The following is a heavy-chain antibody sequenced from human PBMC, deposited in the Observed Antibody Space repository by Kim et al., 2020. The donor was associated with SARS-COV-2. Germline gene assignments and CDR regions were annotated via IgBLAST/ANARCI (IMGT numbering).Heavy chain of an antibody. Sequence: ASVKVSCKASGYTFSSYGLSWVRQAPGQGLEWMGWISPYNGNTKYAQKFQGRVTLTTDTSTNTAYMELRGLRPDDTAGYYCARDQDGASWWGSYYYSYAM. CDR2: ISPYNGNT. CDR3: ARDQDGASWWGSYYYSYAM. D-gene: IGHD2-8*02. J-gene: IGHJ6*01. CDR1: GYTFSSYG. V-gene: IGHV1-18*01.